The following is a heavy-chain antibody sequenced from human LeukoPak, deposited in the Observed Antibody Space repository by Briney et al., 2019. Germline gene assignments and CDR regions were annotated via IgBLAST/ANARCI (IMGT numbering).Heavy chain of an antibody. Sequence: ASVKVSCKAPGYTFISYYIHWVRQAPGQGLEWMGIINPSGGSTSYAQKFQGRVTMTRDTSSSTVYMELSSLRSEDTAVYYCARDCHPGYSYSLTRHAFDIWGQGTMVTVSS. CDR2: INPSGGST. V-gene: IGHV1-46*01. CDR1: GYTFISYY. CDR3: ARDCHPGYSYSLTRHAFDI. J-gene: IGHJ3*02. D-gene: IGHD5-18*01.